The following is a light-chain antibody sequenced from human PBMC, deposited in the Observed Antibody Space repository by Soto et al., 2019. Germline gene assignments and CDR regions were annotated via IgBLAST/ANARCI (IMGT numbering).Light chain of an antibody. CDR3: CSYAGSFYV. V-gene: IGLV2-11*01. CDR2: DVS. CDR1: SSDVGGYNY. J-gene: IGLJ1*01. Sequence: SVLPQPRSVSCSSGQSVTISCTGTSSDVGGYNYVSWYQQHPGKAPKLMIYDVSKRPSGVPDRFSGSKSGNTASLTISGLQAEDEADYYCCSYAGSFYVFGTGTKVTVL.